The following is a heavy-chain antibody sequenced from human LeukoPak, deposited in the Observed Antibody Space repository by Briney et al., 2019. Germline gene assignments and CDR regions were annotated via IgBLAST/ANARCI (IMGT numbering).Heavy chain of an antibody. J-gene: IGHJ4*02. V-gene: IGHV4-4*02. CDR2: IYHSGST. CDR3: ARPNVDTAMVTFGY. Sequence: SETLSLTCAVSGGSISSSNWWSWVRQPPGQGLGWIGEIYHSGSTNYNPSLKSRVTISVDKSKNQFSLKLSSVTAADTAVYYCARPNVDTAMVTFGYWGQGTLVTVSS. CDR1: GGSISSSNW. D-gene: IGHD5-18*01.